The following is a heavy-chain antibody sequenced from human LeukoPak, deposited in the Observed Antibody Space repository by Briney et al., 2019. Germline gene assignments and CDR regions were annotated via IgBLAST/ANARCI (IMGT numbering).Heavy chain of an antibody. CDR3: ARAYYDYVWGSYRSPLNWFDP. CDR1: GGSFSGYY. CDR2: INHSGST. J-gene: IGHJ5*02. V-gene: IGHV4-34*01. Sequence: SETLSLTCAVYGGSFSGYYWSWIRQPPGKGLEWIGEINHSGSTNYNPPLKSRVTISVDTSKNQFSLKLSSVTAADTAVYYCARAYYDYVWGSYRSPLNWFDPWGQGTLVTVSS. D-gene: IGHD3-16*02.